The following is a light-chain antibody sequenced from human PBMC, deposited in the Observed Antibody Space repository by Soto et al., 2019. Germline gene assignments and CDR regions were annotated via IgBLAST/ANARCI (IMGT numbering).Light chain of an antibody. CDR2: DGS. J-gene: IGKJ1*01. CDR1: QSVSYW. CDR3: QQYDSYSWT. Sequence: DIQMTQSPSTLSTSVGARVTITCRASQSVSYWLAWYQQKPGKAPNLLIYDGSTLASGVPSRFSGSGSGTEFILTISSLQPDDFATYYCQQYDSYSWTFGQGTKVDIK. V-gene: IGKV1-5*01.